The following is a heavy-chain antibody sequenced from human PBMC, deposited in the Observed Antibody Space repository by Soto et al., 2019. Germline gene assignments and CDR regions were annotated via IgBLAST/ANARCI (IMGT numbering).Heavy chain of an antibody. V-gene: IGHV1-2*04. CDR3: ARRYCTNGVCYKAGMDV. Sequence: ASGKVSCKASGYTFTGYYMHWVRQAPGQGLEWMGWINPNSGGTNYAQKFQGWVTMTRDTSISTAYMELSRLRSDDTAVYYCARRYCTNGVCYKAGMDVWGQVPTVTVSS. CDR1: GYTFTGYY. CDR2: INPNSGGT. D-gene: IGHD2-8*01. J-gene: IGHJ6*02.